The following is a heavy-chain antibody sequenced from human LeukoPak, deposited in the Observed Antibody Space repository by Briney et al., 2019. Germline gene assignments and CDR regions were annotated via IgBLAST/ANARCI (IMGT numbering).Heavy chain of an antibody. CDR2: ISAYNGNT. CDR1: GYTFTSYG. Sequence: ASVKVSCKASGYTFTSYGISWVRQAPGQGLEWMGWISAYNGNTNYAQKLQGRVTMTTDTSTSTAYMELRSLRSDDTAVYYCARWRSGPASNAFDIWGQGTMVTVSS. CDR3: ARWRSGPASNAFDI. J-gene: IGHJ3*02. V-gene: IGHV1-18*01. D-gene: IGHD2-2*01.